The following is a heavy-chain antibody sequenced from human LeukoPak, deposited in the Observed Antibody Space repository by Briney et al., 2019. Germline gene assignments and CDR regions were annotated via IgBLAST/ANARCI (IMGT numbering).Heavy chain of an antibody. D-gene: IGHD2-15*01. CDR1: GGTFSSYD. V-gene: IGHV1-8*03. J-gene: IGHJ6*03. Sequence: ASVKVSCKASGGTFSSYDINWVRQATGQGLEWMGWMNPNSGNTGYAQKFQGRVTITADKSTSTAYMELSSLRSEDTAVYYCARDLGYCSGGSCQPYYYYYMDVWGKGTTVTVSS. CDR2: MNPNSGNT. CDR3: ARDLGYCSGGSCQPYYYYYMDV.